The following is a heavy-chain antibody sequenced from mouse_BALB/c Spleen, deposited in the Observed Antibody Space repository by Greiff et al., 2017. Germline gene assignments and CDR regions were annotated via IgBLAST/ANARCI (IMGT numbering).Heavy chain of an antibody. D-gene: IGHD1-1*01. J-gene: IGHJ2*01. CDR3: AREGVVATTYYFDY. CDR1: GFTFSSFG. V-gene: IGHV5-17*02. Sequence: EVQGVESGGGLVQPGGSRKLSCAASGFTFSSFGMHWVRQAPEKGLEWVAYISSGSSTIYYADTVKGRFTISRDNPKNTLFLQMTSLRSEDTAMYYCAREGVVATTYYFDYWGQGTTLTVSS. CDR2: ISSGSSTI.